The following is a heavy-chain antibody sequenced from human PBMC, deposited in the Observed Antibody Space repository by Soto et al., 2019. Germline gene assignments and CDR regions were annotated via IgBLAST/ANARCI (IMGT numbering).Heavy chain of an antibody. D-gene: IGHD3-9*01. J-gene: IGHJ4*02. CDR3: AKDDGLGIRNYDISLDY. V-gene: IGHV3-30*18. CDR2: ISYDGSNK. CDR1: GFTFSSYG. Sequence: GGSLRLSCAASGFTFSSYGMHWVRQAPGKGLEWVAVISYDGSNKYYADSVKGRFTISRDNSKNTLYLQMNSLRAEDTAVYYCAKDDGLGIRNYDISLDYWGQGTLVTVSS.